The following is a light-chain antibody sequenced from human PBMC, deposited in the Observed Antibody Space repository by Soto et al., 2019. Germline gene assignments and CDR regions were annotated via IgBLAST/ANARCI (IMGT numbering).Light chain of an antibody. CDR2: EVS. Sequence: DIVMTQPALSLPVTPGQPASIPCKSSQSLLRSDGKTLLYWNLQTTGQPPKLLIYEVSKRFSGVPDRFSGSGSGTDFTLTISRVEAEDFGVYYCMQSFQLPITFGQGTRLEIK. CDR3: MQSFQLPIT. V-gene: IGKV2D-29*01. J-gene: IGKJ5*01. CDR1: QSLLRSDGKTL.